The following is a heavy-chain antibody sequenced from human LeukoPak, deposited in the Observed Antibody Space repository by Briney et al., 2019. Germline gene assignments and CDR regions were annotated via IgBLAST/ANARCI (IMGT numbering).Heavy chain of an antibody. CDR1: GYTFTSYG. CDR3: ARDEDIVVVPAAIHDWFDP. D-gene: IGHD2-2*01. J-gene: IGHJ5*02. CDR2: ISAYNGNT. Sequence: ASVKVSCKASGYTFTSYGISWVRQAPGQGLEWMGWISAYNGNTNYAQKLQGRVTMTTDTSTSTAYMELRSLRSDDTAVYYCARDEDIVVVPAAIHDWFDPWGQGTLVTVSS. V-gene: IGHV1-18*01.